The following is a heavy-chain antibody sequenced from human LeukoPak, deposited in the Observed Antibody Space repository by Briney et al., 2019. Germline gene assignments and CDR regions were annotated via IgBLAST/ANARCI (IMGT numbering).Heavy chain of an antibody. V-gene: IGHV3-66*03. CDR2: IYSDNT. CDR1: GFTVSSNS. CDR3: ARSHSPRPGIGVAGYGGYFDC. J-gene: IGHJ4*02. Sequence: PGGSLRLSCTVSGFTVSSNSMSWVRQAPGKGLEWVSFIYSDNTHYSDSVKGRFTISRDNSKNTLYLQMNSLRPEDTAVYYCARSHSPRPGIGVAGYGGYFDCWGQGTLVTVSS. D-gene: IGHD6-19*01.